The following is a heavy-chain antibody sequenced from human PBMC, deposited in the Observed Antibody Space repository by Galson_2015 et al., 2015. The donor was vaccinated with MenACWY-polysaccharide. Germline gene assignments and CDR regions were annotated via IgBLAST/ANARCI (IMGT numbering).Heavy chain of an antibody. CDR1: GFTFSSYC. J-gene: IGHJ4*02. V-gene: IGHV3-7*01. CDR3: AREGRGGVDN. CDR2: IKQDESEK. Sequence: SLRLSCAASGFTFSSYCMSWVRQAPGKGLEWVANIKQDESEKGYLDSVKGRFTISRDNAKNSLFLQMNSLRVEDTAVYFCAREGRGGVDNWGQGALVTVSS. D-gene: IGHD3-16*01.